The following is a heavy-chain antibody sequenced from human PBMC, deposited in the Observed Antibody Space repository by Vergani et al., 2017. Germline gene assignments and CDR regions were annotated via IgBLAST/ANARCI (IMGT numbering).Heavy chain of an antibody. J-gene: IGHJ4*02. CDR1: GGSISSGDHC. Sequence: QVQLQESGPGVVKPSQTLSLTCAVSGGSISSGDHCWTWIRQRPGKGLEWIGYIFYSGTTYDNPSLRSRLTISVDTSQNQFSLKLRSVTAADTAVYYCARARAGRQWLAASGFDSWGQGTLVTVSS. CDR2: IFYSGTT. CDR3: ARARAGRQWLAASGFDS. D-gene: IGHD6-19*01. V-gene: IGHV4-31*11.